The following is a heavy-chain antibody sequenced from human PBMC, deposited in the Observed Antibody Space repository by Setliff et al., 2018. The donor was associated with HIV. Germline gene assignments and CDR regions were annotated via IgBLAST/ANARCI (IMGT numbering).Heavy chain of an antibody. V-gene: IGHV1-2*02. J-gene: IGHJ4*02. Sequence: ASVKVSCKASGYTFTSYAMNWVRQAPGQGLEWMGWIKPDTGGTNYAQKFQGRVTMTRDTSITTAYMELSRLGSDDTAVYYCATDDYGGDSFDNWGQGTLVTVS. CDR2: IKPDTGGT. CDR3: ATDDYGGDSFDN. D-gene: IGHD4-17*01. CDR1: GYTFTSYA.